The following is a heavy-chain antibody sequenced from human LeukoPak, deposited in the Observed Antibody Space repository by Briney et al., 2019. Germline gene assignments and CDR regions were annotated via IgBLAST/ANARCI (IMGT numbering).Heavy chain of an antibody. CDR1: GFTFSSYR. V-gene: IGHV3-33*01. J-gene: IGHJ6*02. CDR3: ARDLLLEWLLFDYYYYGMDV. D-gene: IGHD3-3*01. CDR2: IWYDGSNK. Sequence: GGSLRLSCAASGFTFSSYRMHWVRQAPGKALEGVAVIWYDGSNKYYADSVKSRFTMSRDNSKNPLYVQMYSLRAEDTAVYYCARDLLLEWLLFDYYYYGMDVWGQGTTVTVSS.